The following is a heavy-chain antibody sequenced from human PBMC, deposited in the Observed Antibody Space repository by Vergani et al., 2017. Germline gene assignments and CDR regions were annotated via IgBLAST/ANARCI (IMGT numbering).Heavy chain of an antibody. CDR3: AKTHDCSSLYASYNWFDP. D-gene: IGHD3-3*01. J-gene: IGHJ5*02. V-gene: IGHV5-51*03. CDR1: GYSITNYW. Sequence: EVQLVQSGAEVKKPGESLKISCQCSGYSITNYWIAWVRQRPGKGLECMGIIYAGDSDVRYSLSFQGQVTMSVDKSLSTAYLQWSSLKASDTATYYCAKTHDCSSLYASYNWFDPWGQGTQVTVSS. CDR2: IYAGDSDV.